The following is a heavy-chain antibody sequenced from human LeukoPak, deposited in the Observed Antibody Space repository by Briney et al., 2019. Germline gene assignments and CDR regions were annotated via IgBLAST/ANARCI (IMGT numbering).Heavy chain of an antibody. CDR3: AKVNKRSRDAYKNTIDAFDI. Sequence: PGGSLRLSCAASGFTFSNYGMSWVRQAPGKGLEWVSAISGAGDTTYYADSVKGRYIISRDYSKNTLYLRMNSLRAEDTALYYCAKVNKRSRDAYKNTIDAFDIWGQGTMVTVSS. CDR1: GFTFSNYG. D-gene: IGHD5-24*01. J-gene: IGHJ3*02. CDR2: ISGAGDTT. V-gene: IGHV3-23*01.